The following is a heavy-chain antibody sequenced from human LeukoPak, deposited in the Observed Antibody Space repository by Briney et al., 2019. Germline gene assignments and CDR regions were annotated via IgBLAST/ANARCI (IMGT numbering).Heavy chain of an antibody. Sequence: GGSLRLSCAASGFTFSSYAMNWVRQAPGKGLEWVSFIYSAGSTHYSDSVKGRFTISIDNSKNTLYLQMNSLTAEDTAVYYCARRAGAYTHPYDYWGQGTLVTVS. CDR1: GFTFSSYA. CDR2: IYSAGST. V-gene: IGHV3-53*01. CDR3: ARRAGAYTHPYDY. D-gene: IGHD3-16*01. J-gene: IGHJ4*02.